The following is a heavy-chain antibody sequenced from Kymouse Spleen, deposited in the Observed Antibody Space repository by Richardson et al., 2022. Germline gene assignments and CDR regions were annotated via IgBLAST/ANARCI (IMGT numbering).Heavy chain of an antibody. CDR2: ISWNSGSI. CDR3: AKDITMVRGVITGNYGMDV. CDR1: GFTFDDYA. Sequence: EVQLVESGGGLVQPGRSLRLSCAASGFTFDDYAMHWVRQAPGKGLEWVSGISWNSGSIGYADSVKGRFTISRDNAKNSLYLQMNSLRAEDTALYYCAKDITMVRGVITGNYGMDVWGQGTTVTVSS. D-gene: IGHD3-10*01. V-gene: IGHV3-9*01. J-gene: IGHJ6*02.